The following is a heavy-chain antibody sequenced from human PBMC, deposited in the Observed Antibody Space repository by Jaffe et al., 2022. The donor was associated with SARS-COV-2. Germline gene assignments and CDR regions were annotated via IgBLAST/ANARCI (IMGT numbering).Heavy chain of an antibody. CDR1: GFTFSSYW. V-gene: IGHV3-74*01. J-gene: IGHJ5*02. CDR2: INSDGSST. Sequence: EVQLVESGGGLVQPGGSLRLSCAASGFTFSSYWMHWVRQAPGKGLVWVSRINSDGSSTSYADSVKGRFTISRDNAKNTLYLQMNSLRAEDTAVYYCARDMPYCGGDCWTNWFDPWGQGTLVTVSS. D-gene: IGHD2-21*02. CDR3: ARDMPYCGGDCWTNWFDP.